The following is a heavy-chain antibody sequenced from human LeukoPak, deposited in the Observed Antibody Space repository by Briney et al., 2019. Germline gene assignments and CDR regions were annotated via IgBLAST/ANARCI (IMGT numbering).Heavy chain of an antibody. V-gene: IGHV4-59*03. CDR2: IYYSGST. D-gene: IGHD1-26*01. CDR1: GGSISSYY. Sequence: PSETLSLTCTVSGGSISSYYRSWVRQPPGKGLEWIGYIYYSGSTNYNPSLKSRVTMTRDTSTSTVYMELSSLRSEDTAVYYCALYQDSGSYPAAWGQGTLVTVSS. J-gene: IGHJ5*02. CDR3: ALYQDSGSYPAA.